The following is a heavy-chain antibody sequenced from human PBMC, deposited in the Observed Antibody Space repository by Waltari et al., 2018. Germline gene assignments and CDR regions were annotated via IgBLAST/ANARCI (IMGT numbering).Heavy chain of an antibody. J-gene: IGHJ4*02. CDR3: ARRKIAAAGTFDY. D-gene: IGHD6-13*01. CDR2: IYISGST. Sequence: QVQLQESGPGLVKPSETLSLTCAVSGSSISSGYYWGWIRQPPGTGLGGIGSIYISGSTNYHPSLKSRVTISVDTSKNQFSLKLSSVTAADTAVYYCARRKIAAAGTFDYWGQGTLVTVSS. CDR1: GSSISSGYY. V-gene: IGHV4-38-2*01.